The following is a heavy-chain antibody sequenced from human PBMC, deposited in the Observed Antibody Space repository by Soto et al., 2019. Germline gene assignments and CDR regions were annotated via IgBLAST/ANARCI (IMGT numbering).Heavy chain of an antibody. V-gene: IGHV4-59*01. CDR2: IYYSGST. J-gene: IGHJ1*01. Sequence: PSETLSLTCTVSGGSISGYYWSWIRQPPGKGLEWIGYIYYSGSTNYNPSLKSRVTISVDTSKNQFSLKLSSVTAADTAVYYCARTTSSSPNFQHWGQGTLVTVSS. CDR3: ARTTSSSPNFQH. CDR1: GGSISGYY. D-gene: IGHD6-6*01.